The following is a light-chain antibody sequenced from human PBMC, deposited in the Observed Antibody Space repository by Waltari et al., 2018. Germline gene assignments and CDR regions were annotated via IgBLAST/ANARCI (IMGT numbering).Light chain of an antibody. V-gene: IGKV4-1*01. CDR3: QQYYITPPT. J-gene: IGKJ1*01. Sequence: DIVMTQSPDSLAVSLGGGATINCKSSQTVLYSPNNKNYLAWYQQKPGQPPKLLIYWASTRESGVPDRFSGSGSGTDFTLTISSLQAEDVAVYYCQQYYITPPTFGQGTKVEIK. CDR2: WAS. CDR1: QTVLYSPNNKNY.